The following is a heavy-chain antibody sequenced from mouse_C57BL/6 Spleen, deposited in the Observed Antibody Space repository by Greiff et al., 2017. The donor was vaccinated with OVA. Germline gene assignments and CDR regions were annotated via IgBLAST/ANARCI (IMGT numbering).Heavy chain of an antibody. V-gene: IGHV1-82*01. CDR2: IYPGDGDT. Sequence: VKLMESGPELVKPGASVKISCKASGYAFSSSWMNWVKQRPGKGLEWIGRIYPGDGDTNYNGKFKGKATLTADKSSSTAYMQLSSLTSEDSAVYFCASSYYYGSSYWAMDYWGQGTSVTVSS. CDR1: GYAFSSSW. CDR3: ASSYYYGSSYWAMDY. D-gene: IGHD1-1*01. J-gene: IGHJ4*01.